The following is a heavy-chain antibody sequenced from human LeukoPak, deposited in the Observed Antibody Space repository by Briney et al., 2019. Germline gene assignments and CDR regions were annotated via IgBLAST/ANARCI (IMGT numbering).Heavy chain of an antibody. D-gene: IGHD3-10*01. V-gene: IGHV3-23*01. J-gene: IGHJ4*02. CDR2: ISGSGGST. Sequence: GGSLRLSCAASGFTFSNYAMSWVRQAPGKGLEWVSAISGSGGSTYYADSVKGRFTISRDNSKNTLYLQMNSLRAEDTAVYYCAKVLYGSGSYLSYWGQGTLVTVSS. CDR3: AKVLYGSGSYLSY. CDR1: GFTFSNYA.